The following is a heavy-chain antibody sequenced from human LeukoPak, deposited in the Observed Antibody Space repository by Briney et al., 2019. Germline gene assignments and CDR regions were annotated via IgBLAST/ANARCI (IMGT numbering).Heavy chain of an antibody. CDR1: GFTVSSNY. D-gene: IGHD4-11*01. CDR2: IYSAGST. J-gene: IGHJ4*02. Sequence: GGSLRLSCTASGFTVSSNYMVWVRRAPGKGLEWVSIIYSAGSTYYADSVKGRFTISRDNSKNTLYLQMNRLRVEDAAVYYCASSDDYNTYWYYLSFWGQGTLVTVSS. V-gene: IGHV3-53*01. CDR3: ASSDDYNTYWYYLSF.